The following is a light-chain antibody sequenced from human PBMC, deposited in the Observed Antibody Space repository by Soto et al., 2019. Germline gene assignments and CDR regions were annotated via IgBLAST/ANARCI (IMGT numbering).Light chain of an antibody. V-gene: IGKV3-20*01. CDR3: QQYGRSPLT. J-gene: IGKJ3*01. CDR2: GAS. CDR1: QSVSSSS. Sequence: DIVLTQSPGTLSLSPGERATLSCRASQSVSSSSLAWYQQKPGQAPRLLIYGASSRATGIPDRFSGSGSGTAFTLTISRLEPEDFALYYCQQYGRSPLTFGPGTKVDIK.